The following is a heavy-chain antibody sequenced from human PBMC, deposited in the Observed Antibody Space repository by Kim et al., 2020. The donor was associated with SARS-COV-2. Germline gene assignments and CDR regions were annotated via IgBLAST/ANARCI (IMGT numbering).Heavy chain of an antibody. CDR2: IGTLGDT. CDR1: GFSSSNYD. CDR3: ARAWGSYRSGNYSGMDV. V-gene: IGHV3-13*01. Sequence: GGSLRLSCAASGFSSSNYDIHWVRQTTGEGLEWVSSIGTLGDTFYPDSVKGRFTISRGDAENSLYLLMNSLRVGDTAIYYCARAWGSYRSGNYSGMDVWG. J-gene: IGHJ6*01. D-gene: IGHD3-16*02.